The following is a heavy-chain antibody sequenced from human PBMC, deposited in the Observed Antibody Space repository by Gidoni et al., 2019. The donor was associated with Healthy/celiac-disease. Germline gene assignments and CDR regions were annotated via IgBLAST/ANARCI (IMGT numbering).Heavy chain of an antibody. CDR3: ARGRSSSFLDY. Sequence: QVQLQQRGAGLLKPSETLSLTFAVYGGSFSGYYWSWIRQPPGKGLEWIGEINHSGSTNYNPSLKSRVTISVDTSKNQFSLKLSSVTAADTAVYYCARGRSSSFLDYWGQGTLVTVSS. V-gene: IGHV4-34*01. D-gene: IGHD6-6*01. CDR2: INHSGST. J-gene: IGHJ4*02. CDR1: GGSFSGYY.